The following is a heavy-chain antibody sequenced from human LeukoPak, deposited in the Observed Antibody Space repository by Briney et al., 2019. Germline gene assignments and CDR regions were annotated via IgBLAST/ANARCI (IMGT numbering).Heavy chain of an antibody. Sequence: QTGGFLRLSCAASGFTFSSYGMSWVRQAPGQGLEWVSAISTSGESTYYADSVKGRFTISRDNAKNSLYLQMNSLRAEDTAVYYCARSVPAAPRGYYYYYYMDVWGKGTTVTISS. CDR2: ISTSGEST. V-gene: IGHV3-48*04. D-gene: IGHD2-2*01. CDR1: GFTFSSYG. J-gene: IGHJ6*03. CDR3: ARSVPAAPRGYYYYYYMDV.